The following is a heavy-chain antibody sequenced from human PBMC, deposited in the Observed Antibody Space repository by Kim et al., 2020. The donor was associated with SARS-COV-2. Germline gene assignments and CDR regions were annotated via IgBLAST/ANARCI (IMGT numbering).Heavy chain of an antibody. D-gene: IGHD3-16*01. V-gene: IGHV1-18*01. J-gene: IGHJ4*02. Sequence: ASVKVSCKASDYNFTSYGITWVRQVPGRGLEWVGWISGFNENTEQRQKFQGRLTLTTDTSTNTAYMELRGLTSDDTAIYYCLRDLVGGPTAASLNWGQGTRVTVSS. CDR2: ISGFNENT. CDR1: DYNFTSYG. CDR3: LRDLVGGPTAASLN.